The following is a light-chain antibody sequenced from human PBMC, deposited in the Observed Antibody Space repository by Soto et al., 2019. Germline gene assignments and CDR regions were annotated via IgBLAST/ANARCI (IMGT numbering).Light chain of an antibody. CDR2: GGS. CDR1: QSIGSY. CDR3: QQYGSSPPFT. V-gene: IGKV1-39*01. Sequence: DIQMTQSPSSLSASVGDRVTITCRASQSIGSYLNWYQQKPGKAPNLLIHGGSILQSGVPPRFSGGGGGTDFTLTISRLEPEDFAVYYCQQYGSSPPFTFGPGTKVDIK. J-gene: IGKJ3*01.